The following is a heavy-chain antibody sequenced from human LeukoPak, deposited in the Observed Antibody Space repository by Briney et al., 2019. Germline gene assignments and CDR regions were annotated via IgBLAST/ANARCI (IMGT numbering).Heavy chain of an antibody. V-gene: IGHV3-49*04. CDR3: AASSGFDY. Sequence: GGSLRLSCTASGFTFGDYAMSWVRQAPGKGLEWVGYIRSRAYGGAAEYAASVKGRSTITRDDSKSIAYLQMSNLNTEDTAVYYCAASSGFDYWGQGTLVTVSS. J-gene: IGHJ4*02. CDR1: GFTFGDYA. D-gene: IGHD6-25*01. CDR2: IRSRAYGGAA.